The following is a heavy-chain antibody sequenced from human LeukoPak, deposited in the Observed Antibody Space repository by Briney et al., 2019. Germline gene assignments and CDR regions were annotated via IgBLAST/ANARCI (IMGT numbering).Heavy chain of an antibody. D-gene: IGHD3-3*01. CDR1: GGSISSYY. V-gene: IGHV4-59*01. J-gene: IGHJ3*02. CDR3: ARGYDTIFGVVITDDAFDI. Sequence: SETLSLTCTVTGGSISSYYWSWIRQPPGRGREWVGYIYYSGSTNYNPSLKSRVTISVDTSKNQFSLKLSSVTAADTAVYYCARGYDTIFGVVITDDAFDIWGQGTMVTVSS. CDR2: IYYSGST.